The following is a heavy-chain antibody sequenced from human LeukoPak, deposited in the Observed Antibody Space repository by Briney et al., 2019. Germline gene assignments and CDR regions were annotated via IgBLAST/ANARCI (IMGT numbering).Heavy chain of an antibody. Sequence: ASVKVSCKASGYTFTGYYMHWVRQAPGQGLEWMGWINPNSGGTNYAQKFQGRVTMTRDTSISTAYMELSRLRSDDTAVYYCAREPADGSGTFDYWGQGTLVTASS. CDR2: INPNSGGT. J-gene: IGHJ4*02. D-gene: IGHD3-10*01. V-gene: IGHV1-2*02. CDR1: GYTFTGYY. CDR3: AREPADGSGTFDY.